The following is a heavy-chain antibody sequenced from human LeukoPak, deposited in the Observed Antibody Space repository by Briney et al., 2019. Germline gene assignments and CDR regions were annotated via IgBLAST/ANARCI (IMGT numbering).Heavy chain of an antibody. D-gene: IGHD3-9*01. CDR3: ARVKEGYDI. Sequence: SETLSLTCTVSGXSISNYHGSWIRQPAGKGLEWIGRMYSSGSTNQNPSLKSRLTMSVDTSKNQFSLKLSSVTAADTAVYYCARVKEGYDIWGQGTLVTVSS. CDR1: GXSISNYH. V-gene: IGHV4-4*07. CDR2: MYSSGST. J-gene: IGHJ4*02.